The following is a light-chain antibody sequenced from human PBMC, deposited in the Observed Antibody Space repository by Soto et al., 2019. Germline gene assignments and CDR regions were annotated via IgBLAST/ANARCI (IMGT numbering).Light chain of an antibody. Sequence: EIVLTQSPGTLSLSPGERATLSCRAGQSVSSSYLAWYQQKPGQAPRLLIYGASSRDTGIPDRFSGSGSGTDFTLTISRLEPEDFAVYYCQQYGSSPLTFGGGTKVEIK. V-gene: IGKV3-20*01. CDR2: GAS. J-gene: IGKJ4*01. CDR1: QSVSSSY. CDR3: QQYGSSPLT.